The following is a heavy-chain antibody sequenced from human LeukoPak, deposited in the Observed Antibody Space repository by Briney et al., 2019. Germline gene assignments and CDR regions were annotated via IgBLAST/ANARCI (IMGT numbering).Heavy chain of an antibody. Sequence: PGGSLRLSCAASGFSFSNYAMSWVRQAPGKGLEWVSAISGNGGSLYYADSVKGRFTISRDNSKSALYLQVNSLRAEDTAVYYCAKRYAYDSSAFSPLFDYWGQGTLHTVSS. CDR3: AKRYAYDSSAFSPLFDY. CDR2: ISGNGGSL. D-gene: IGHD3-22*01. CDR1: GFSFSNYA. J-gene: IGHJ4*02. V-gene: IGHV3-23*01.